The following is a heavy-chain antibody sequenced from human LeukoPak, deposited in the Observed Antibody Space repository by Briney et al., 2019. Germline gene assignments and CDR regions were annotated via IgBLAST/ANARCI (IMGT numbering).Heavy chain of an antibody. V-gene: IGHV3-48*03. CDR2: ISSSGSTI. Sequence: TGGSLRLSCAASGFTFSSYEMNWVRQAPGKGLEWVSYISSSGSTIYYADSVKGRFTISRDNAKNSLYLQMNSLRAEDTAVYYCARVLIESWIQLPNSHFDYWGQGTLVTVSS. D-gene: IGHD5-18*01. CDR1: GFTFSSYE. J-gene: IGHJ4*02. CDR3: ARVLIESWIQLPNSHFDY.